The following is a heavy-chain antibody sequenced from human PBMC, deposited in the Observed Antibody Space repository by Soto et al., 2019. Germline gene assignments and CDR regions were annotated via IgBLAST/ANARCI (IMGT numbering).Heavy chain of an antibody. D-gene: IGHD2-8*02. V-gene: IGHV1-18*01. Sequence: QVQLVQSGTEVKKPGASVKVTCRPSGYTFTNFGISWVRQAPGQGLEWLGWASPYNGNTYSAQSLQGRLTITTDTSTGTVYMELTGLTFNDTAVYYCARDQAVRTGSGAHYFDYWGLGTLVAVS. CDR1: GYTFTNFG. CDR2: ASPYNGNT. CDR3: ARDQAVRTGSGAHYFDY. J-gene: IGHJ4*02.